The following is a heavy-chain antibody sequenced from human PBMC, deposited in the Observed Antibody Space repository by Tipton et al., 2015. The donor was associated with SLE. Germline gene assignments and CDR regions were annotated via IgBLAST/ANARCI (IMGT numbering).Heavy chain of an antibody. Sequence: QLVQSGGGLVQPGGSLGLSCAASGFTFSTYEMNWVRQAPGKGLEWVSYISSSGSTIYYADSVKGRFTISRDNAKNSLYLQMNSLRAEDTAVYYCAREEGYCSSISCYTYYYYMDVWGKGTTVTVSS. V-gene: IGHV3-48*03. D-gene: IGHD2-2*02. CDR1: GFTFSTYE. CDR2: ISSSGSTI. CDR3: AREEGYCSSISCYTYYYYMDV. J-gene: IGHJ6*03.